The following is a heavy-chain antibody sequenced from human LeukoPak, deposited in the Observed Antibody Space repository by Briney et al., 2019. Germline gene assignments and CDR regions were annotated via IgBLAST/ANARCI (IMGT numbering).Heavy chain of an antibody. J-gene: IGHJ4*02. V-gene: IGHV1-18*01. D-gene: IGHD3-16*02. CDR2: ISAYNGNT. CDR3: ARVRLDHYYDYVWGSYRPSFDY. Sequence: ASVKVSCKASGYTFTSYGISWMRQAPGQGLEWMGWISAYNGNTNYAQKLQGRVTMTTDTSTSTAYMELRSLRSDDTAVYYCARVRLDHYYDYVWGSYRPSFDYWGQGTLVTVSS. CDR1: GYTFTSYG.